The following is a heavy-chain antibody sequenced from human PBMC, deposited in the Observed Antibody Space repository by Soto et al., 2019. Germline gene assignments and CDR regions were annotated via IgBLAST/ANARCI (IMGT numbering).Heavy chain of an antibody. J-gene: IGHJ6*02. Sequence: ASVKVSCKASGYTFTSYGISWVRQAPGQGLEWMGWISAYNGNTNYAQKLQGRVTMTTDTSTSTAYMELRSLRSDDTAVYYCARERYCSGGSCFADYGMDVWGQGTTVTVSS. V-gene: IGHV1-18*01. CDR2: ISAYNGNT. CDR3: ARERYCSGGSCFADYGMDV. CDR1: GYTFTSYG. D-gene: IGHD2-15*01.